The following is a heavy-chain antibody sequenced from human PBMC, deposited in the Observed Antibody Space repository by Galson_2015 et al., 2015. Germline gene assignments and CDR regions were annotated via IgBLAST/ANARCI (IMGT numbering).Heavy chain of an antibody. J-gene: IGHJ6*02. D-gene: IGHD2-8*01. CDR1: GYTFTSYD. V-gene: IGHV1-8*01. CDR2: MNPNSGNT. CDR3: ARGLDIVLMVYATTADYGMDV. Sequence: SVKVSCKASGYTFTSYDINWVRQATGQGLEWMGWMNPNSGNTGYAQKFQGRVTMTRNTSISTAYMELSSLRSEDTAVYYCARGLDIVLMVYATTADYGMDVWGQGTTVTVSS.